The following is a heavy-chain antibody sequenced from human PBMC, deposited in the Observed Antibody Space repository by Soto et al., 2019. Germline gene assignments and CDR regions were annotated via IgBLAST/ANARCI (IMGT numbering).Heavy chain of an antibody. J-gene: IGHJ4*02. CDR2: IYYSGST. Sequence: PSETLSLTCTFSGGSISSSSYYWGWIRQPPGKGLEWIGSIYYSGSTYYNPSLKSRVTISVDTSKNQFSLKLSSVTAAGTAVYYCARRSSSFDYWGQGTLVTVSS. D-gene: IGHD6-6*01. CDR1: GGSISSSSYY. CDR3: ARRSSSFDY. V-gene: IGHV4-39*01.